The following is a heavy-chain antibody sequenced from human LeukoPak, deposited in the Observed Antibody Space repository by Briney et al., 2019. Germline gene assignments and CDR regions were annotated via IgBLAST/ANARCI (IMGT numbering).Heavy chain of an antibody. Sequence: PSETLSLTCAVYVGSFSGYYWSWIRQPPGKGLEWIGEINHSGSTNYNPSLKSRVTISVDTSKNQFSLKLSSVTAADTAVYYCARGLGYPLGYWGQGTLVTVSS. CDR1: VGSFSGYY. CDR3: ARGLGYPLGY. D-gene: IGHD7-27*01. J-gene: IGHJ4*02. V-gene: IGHV4-34*01. CDR2: INHSGST.